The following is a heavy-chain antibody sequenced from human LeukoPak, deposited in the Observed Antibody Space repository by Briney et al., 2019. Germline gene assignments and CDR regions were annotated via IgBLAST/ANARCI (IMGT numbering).Heavy chain of an antibody. CDR1: GFTFSSYS. J-gene: IGHJ5*02. CDR2: ISGSGTYM. CDR3: ATSGGSCYP. Sequence: PGGSLRLSCAASGFTFSSYSMNWVRQAPGKGLEWVSSISGSGTYMYYADSVKGRFAISRDNARNSLFLQMDTLRAEDTAVYYCATSGGSCYPWGQGTLVTVSS. V-gene: IGHV3-21*01. D-gene: IGHD2-15*01.